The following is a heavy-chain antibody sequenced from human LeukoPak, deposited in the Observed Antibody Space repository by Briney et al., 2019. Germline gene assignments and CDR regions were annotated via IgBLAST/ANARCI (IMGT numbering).Heavy chain of an antibody. D-gene: IGHD6-13*01. CDR1: GYTFTSYY. J-gene: IGHJ3*02. CDR3: ARDQGIAAAGTHDAFDI. V-gene: IGHV1-46*01. Sequence: RASVKVSCKASGYTFTSYYMHWVRQAPGQGFEWMGIINPSGGSTSYAQKFQGRVTMTRDTSTSTVYMELSSLRSEDTAVYYCARDQGIAAAGTHDAFDIWGQGTMVTVSS. CDR2: INPSGGST.